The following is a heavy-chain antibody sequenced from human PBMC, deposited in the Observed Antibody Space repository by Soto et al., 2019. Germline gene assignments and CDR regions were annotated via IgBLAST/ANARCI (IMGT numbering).Heavy chain of an antibody. J-gene: IGHJ4*02. Sequence: GGSLRLSCAASGFTFSSYSMNWVRQAPGKGLEWVSYISSSSSTIYYADSVKGRFTISRDNAKNSLYLQMNSLRAEDTAVYYCATGGDTAKDGYWGQGTLVTVSS. CDR1: GFTFSSYS. CDR3: ATGGDTAKDGY. D-gene: IGHD5-18*01. V-gene: IGHV3-48*01. CDR2: ISSSSSTI.